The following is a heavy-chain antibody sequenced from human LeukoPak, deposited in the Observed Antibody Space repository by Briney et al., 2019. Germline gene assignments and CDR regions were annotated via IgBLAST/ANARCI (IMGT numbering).Heavy chain of an antibody. V-gene: IGHV3-9*03. D-gene: IGHD6-6*01. CDR2: ISWNSGSI. J-gene: IGHJ4*02. CDR3: AKDKAARSRGGFDY. Sequence: PGGSLRLSCAASGFTFSSYWMHWVRQAPGKGLEWVSGISWNSGSIGYADSVKGRFTISRDNAKNSLYLQMNSLRAEDMALYYCAKDKAARSRGGFDYWGQGTLVTVSS. CDR1: GFTFSSYW.